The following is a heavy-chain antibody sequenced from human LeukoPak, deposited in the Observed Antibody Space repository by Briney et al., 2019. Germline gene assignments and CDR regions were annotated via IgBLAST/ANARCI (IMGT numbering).Heavy chain of an antibody. CDR2: ISGSGGST. Sequence: PGGSLRLSCAASGFTFSSYAMSWVRQAPGKGLEWVSAISGSGGSTYYADSVKGRFIISRDNSKNTLYLQMNSLRAEDAAVYYCAKGPSGYDSSGYYYGVDYWGQGTPVTVSS. CDR1: GFTFSSYA. D-gene: IGHD3-22*01. V-gene: IGHV3-23*01. CDR3: AKGPSGYDSSGYYYGVDY. J-gene: IGHJ4*02.